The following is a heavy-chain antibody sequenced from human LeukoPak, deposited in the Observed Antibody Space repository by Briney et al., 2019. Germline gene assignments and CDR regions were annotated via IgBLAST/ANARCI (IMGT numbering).Heavy chain of an antibody. CDR1: GFIFSNYA. CDR2: ISSSSSYI. D-gene: IGHD5-12*01. CDR3: ARGLGYDSPDFDY. J-gene: IGHJ4*02. Sequence: GGSLRLSCAASGFIFSNYAMHWVRQAPGKGLEWVSSISSSSSYIYYADSVKGRFTISRDNAKNSLYLQMNSLRAEDTAVYYCARGLGYDSPDFDYWGQGTLVTVSS. V-gene: IGHV3-21*01.